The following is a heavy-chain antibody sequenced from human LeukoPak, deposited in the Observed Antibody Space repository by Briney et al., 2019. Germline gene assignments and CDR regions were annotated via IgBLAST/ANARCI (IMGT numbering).Heavy chain of an antibody. Sequence: SETLSLACTVSGGSISSSSYYWGWIRQPPGKGLQWIESNYYSGSTYYNPSLKSRVTISVDTSKNQFSLKLSSVTAADTAVYYCARELYDLWSGYYTDGNWFDPWGQGTLVTVSS. CDR3: ARELYDLWSGYYTDGNWFDP. CDR2: NYYSGST. V-gene: IGHV4-39*01. CDR1: GGSISSSSYY. D-gene: IGHD3-3*01. J-gene: IGHJ5*02.